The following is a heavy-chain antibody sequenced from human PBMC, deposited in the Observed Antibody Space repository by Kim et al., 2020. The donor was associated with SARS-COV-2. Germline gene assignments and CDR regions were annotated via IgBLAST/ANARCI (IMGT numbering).Heavy chain of an antibody. V-gene: IGHV3-30-3*01. CDR3: ARDSGLL. D-gene: IGHD1-26*01. J-gene: IGHJ4*02. CDR2: ISYDGSNK. Sequence: GGSLRLSCAASGFTFSSYAMHWVRQAPGKGLEWVAVISYDGSNKYYADSVKGRFTISRDNSKNTLYLQMNSLRAEDTAVYYCARDSGLLWGQGTLVTVSS. CDR1: GFTFSSYA.